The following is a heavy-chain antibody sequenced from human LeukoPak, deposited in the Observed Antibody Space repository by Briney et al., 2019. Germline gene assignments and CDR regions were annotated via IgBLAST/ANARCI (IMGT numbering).Heavy chain of an antibody. CDR3: ARHEFGYSSGWYSGIRQYYYYGMDV. V-gene: IGHV4-4*07. CDR2: IYTSGST. D-gene: IGHD6-19*01. J-gene: IGHJ6*02. Sequence: PSETLSLTCTVSGGSISSYYWSWIRQPAGKGLEWIGRIYTSGSTNYNASLKSRVTISVDTSKNQFSLKLSSVTAADTAVYYCARHEFGYSSGWYSGIRQYYYYGMDVWGQGTTVTVSS. CDR1: GGSISSYY.